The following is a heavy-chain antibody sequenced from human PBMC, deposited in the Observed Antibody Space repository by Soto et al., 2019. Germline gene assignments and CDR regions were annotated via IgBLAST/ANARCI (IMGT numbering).Heavy chain of an antibody. J-gene: IGHJ5*02. V-gene: IGHV4-59*01. CDR2: IYYSGST. CDR1: GGSISSYY. D-gene: IGHD5-12*01. Sequence: SETKSLTCTVSGGSISSYYLSWIRQNTGKGLEWIGYIYYSGSTNYNPSLKSRVTISVDTSKNQFSLKLSSVTAADTAVYYCARGGYSGYDSWWFDPWGQGTLVTSPQ. CDR3: ARGGYSGYDSWWFDP.